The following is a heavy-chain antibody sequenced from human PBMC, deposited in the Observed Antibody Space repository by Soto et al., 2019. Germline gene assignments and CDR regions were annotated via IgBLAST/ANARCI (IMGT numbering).Heavy chain of an antibody. Sequence: EVQLVESGGDLIQPGGSLRISCAASGFTFSTSWMHWVRQTPGEGLAWVSRINSDGTTINYADSVKGRFTISRDNAKNTLYLQMNSLRADDTAVYYCTRAGSYRFDYRGQGTLVTVSS. CDR3: TRAGSYRFDY. J-gene: IGHJ4*02. V-gene: IGHV3-74*01. D-gene: IGHD1-26*01. CDR2: INSDGTTI. CDR1: GFTFSTSW.